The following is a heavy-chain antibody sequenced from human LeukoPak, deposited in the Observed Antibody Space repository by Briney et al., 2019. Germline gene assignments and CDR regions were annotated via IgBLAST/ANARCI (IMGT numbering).Heavy chain of an antibody. CDR3: VRDRDWNLDY. CDR2: VSTEKGNT. J-gene: IGHJ4*02. Sequence: SVNVSFKSSVYTFINYGISWVRQAPGQGLEWMGWVSTEKGNTNYEQNFQGRVTMTTDTSTSTAYMELRSLTSDATAVYYCVRDRDWNLDYWGQGTLVTVSS. V-gene: IGHV1-18*01. D-gene: IGHD1-1*01. CDR1: VYTFINYG.